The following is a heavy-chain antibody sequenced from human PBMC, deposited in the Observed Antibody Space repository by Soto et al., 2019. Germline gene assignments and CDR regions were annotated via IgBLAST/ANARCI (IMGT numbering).Heavy chain of an antibody. V-gene: IGHV4-34*01. J-gene: IGHJ4*02. CDR1: GGSFSGYI. D-gene: IGHD1-26*01. Sequence: QVPLQQSGAGLLKPSETLSLTCDVYGGSFSGYIWTWIRQTPGKGLQWAGHIKHSGSANYNPSLKSRVTISVHTSNSQFSLELSSVTAADTALYYCARGLITGSQYSGGWYYFDSWGQGTQVTVSS. CDR2: IKHSGSA. CDR3: ARGLITGSQYSGGWYYFDS.